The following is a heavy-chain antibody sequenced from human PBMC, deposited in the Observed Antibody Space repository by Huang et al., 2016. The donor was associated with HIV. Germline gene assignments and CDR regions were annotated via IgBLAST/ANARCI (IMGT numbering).Heavy chain of an antibody. J-gene: IGHJ6*03. Sequence: QVQLQQWGAGLLKPSATLSLTFAVYGGSFSDYYWGGILRLPEKGLEWIGHINHSGSTNYNPSLKSRVTTAVDTSKNQFSLRLKSVTAADSAVYYCARSRLGSVGPHYYFYYMDVWGKGTTVTVSS. CDR1: GGSFSDYY. D-gene: IGHD3-10*02. CDR3: ARSRLGSVGPHYYFYYMDV. V-gene: IGHV4-34*01. CDR2: INHSGST.